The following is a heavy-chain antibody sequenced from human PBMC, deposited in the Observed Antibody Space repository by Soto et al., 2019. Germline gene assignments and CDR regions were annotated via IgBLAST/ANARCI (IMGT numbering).Heavy chain of an antibody. Sequence: TLSLTCTVSGASISSGDYFWSWIRQSPGKGLEWIGYIYDSGSSYYNPSLQSRVTISVDTSKNQFSLKLSSVTAADTAVYYCAREGHDYVWGSYRYRGAFDIWGQGTMVTVSS. CDR2: IYDSGSS. CDR3: AREGHDYVWGSYRYRGAFDI. V-gene: IGHV4-30-4*01. CDR1: GASISSGDYF. D-gene: IGHD3-16*02. J-gene: IGHJ3*02.